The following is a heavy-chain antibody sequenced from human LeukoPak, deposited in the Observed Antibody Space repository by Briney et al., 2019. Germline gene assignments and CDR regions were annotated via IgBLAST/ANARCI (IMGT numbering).Heavy chain of an antibody. CDR1: RYSFTNYW. Sequence: GESLKISCQVSRYSFTNYWIGWVRQMPGKGLEWMGNIYPGDSDTRYSPSFQGQVTISADKSISTAYLQWSSLKASDTAMYYCARRIAATGRGYFDYWGQGTLVTVSS. D-gene: IGHD6-13*01. CDR2: IYPGDSDT. CDR3: ARRIAATGRGYFDY. V-gene: IGHV5-51*01. J-gene: IGHJ4*02.